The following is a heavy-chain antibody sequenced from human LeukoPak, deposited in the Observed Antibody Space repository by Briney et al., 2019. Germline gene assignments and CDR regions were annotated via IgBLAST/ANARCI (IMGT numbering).Heavy chain of an antibody. D-gene: IGHD4-17*01. CDR1: GYTFTSYY. CDR2: LNPSGGST. CDR3: ASTVTTRTNGCFDL. J-gene: IGHJ2*01. V-gene: IGHV1-46*01. Sequence: GASVNVSCKSSGYTFTSYYMHWVRQAPGQGLVWMGILNPSGGSTTYAQKFQGRVTMTRDTSTSTVYMELSSLRSEDTAVYYCASTVTTRTNGCFDLWGRGTLVTVSS.